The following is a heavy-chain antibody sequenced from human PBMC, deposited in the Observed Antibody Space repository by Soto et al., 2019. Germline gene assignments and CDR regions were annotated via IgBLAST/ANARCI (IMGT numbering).Heavy chain of an antibody. V-gene: IGHV3-33*08. D-gene: IGHD4-4*01. Sequence: SGGSLRLSCAASGFTFSSYAMSWVRQAPGKGLEWVAVIWYDGSNKYYADSVKGRFTISRDNSKNTLYLQMNSLRAEDTAVYYCARDFFSNSAYFDDWGQGTLVTVSS. J-gene: IGHJ4*02. CDR2: IWYDGSNK. CDR1: GFTFSSYA. CDR3: ARDFFSNSAYFDD.